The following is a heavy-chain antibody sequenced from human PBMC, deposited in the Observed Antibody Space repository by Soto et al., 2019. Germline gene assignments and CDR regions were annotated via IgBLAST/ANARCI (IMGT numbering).Heavy chain of an antibody. J-gene: IGHJ4*02. V-gene: IGHV4-4*07. CDR1: GADINTYS. D-gene: IGHD3-22*01. Sequence: SETLSLTCSVSGADINTYSWTWIRQPAGKGLEWIGRIYTSASINYNPSLRGRVTLSVDTSTNQVSLKLASVTAADTAVYYCARDYYPKNYYDSSGLHNWGQGTLVTVSS. CDR2: IYTSASI. CDR3: ARDYYPKNYYDSSGLHN.